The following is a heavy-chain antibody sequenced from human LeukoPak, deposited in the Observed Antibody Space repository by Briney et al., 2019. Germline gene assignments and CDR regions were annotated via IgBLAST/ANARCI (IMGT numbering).Heavy chain of an antibody. CDR1: GYTLTSYD. CDR3: ARMDYYDSSGYYANFDY. CDR2: MNPNSGNT. D-gene: IGHD3-22*01. Sequence: ASVKVSCKASGYTLTSYDINLVRQASGQGLEWMGWMNPNSGNTGYAQKFQGRVTMTRNTSISTAYMELSILGSEDTAVYYCARMDYYDSSGYYANFDYWGQGTLVTVSS. V-gene: IGHV1-8*01. J-gene: IGHJ4*02.